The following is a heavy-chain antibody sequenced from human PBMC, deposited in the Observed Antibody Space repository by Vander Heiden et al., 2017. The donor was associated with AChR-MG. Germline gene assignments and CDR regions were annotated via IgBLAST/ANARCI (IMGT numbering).Heavy chain of an antibody. CDR1: GFTFSSYW. Sequence: EVQLVESGGGLVQPGGSLRLSCAASGFTFSSYWMSWVRQAPGKGLEWVANIKQDGSEKYYVDSVKGRVTISRDNAKNSLYLQMNSLRAEETAVYYCARAGNNDYDSSGEEFDYWGQGTLVTVSS. CDR3: ARAGNNDYDSSGEEFDY. D-gene: IGHD3-22*01. CDR2: IKQDGSEK. V-gene: IGHV3-7*04. J-gene: IGHJ4*02.